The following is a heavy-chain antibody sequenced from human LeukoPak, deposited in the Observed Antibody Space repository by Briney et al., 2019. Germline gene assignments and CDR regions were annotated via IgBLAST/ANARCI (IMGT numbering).Heavy chain of an antibody. V-gene: IGHV1-18*01. D-gene: IGHD1-26*01. CDR2: ISAYNGNT. CDR1: GYTFTSYG. J-gene: IGHJ4*02. CDR3: ARQWELLLGYYFDY. Sequence: ASVKVSCKASGYTFTSYGISWVRQAPGQGLEWMGWISAYNGNTNYAQKLQGRVTMTTDTSTSSAYMELRSLRSDDTAVYYCARQWELLLGYYFDYWGQGTLVTVSS.